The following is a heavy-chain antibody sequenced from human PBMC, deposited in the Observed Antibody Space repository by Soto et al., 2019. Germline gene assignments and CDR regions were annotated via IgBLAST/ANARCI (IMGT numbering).Heavy chain of an antibody. CDR2: IFYLGSS. CDR3: ARHSLALRKNNWFDP. Sequence: SNPLSLPCTVSGDSIIINDFYWVWVRQPPGKGLEWIGSIFYLGSSYYNPSLKSRVTMSVDTSKNQFSLRLRSVTAADTALYFCARHSLALRKNNWFDPWGQGIMVTVS. V-gene: IGHV4-39*01. D-gene: IGHD3-3*02. CDR1: GDSIIINDFY. J-gene: IGHJ5*02.